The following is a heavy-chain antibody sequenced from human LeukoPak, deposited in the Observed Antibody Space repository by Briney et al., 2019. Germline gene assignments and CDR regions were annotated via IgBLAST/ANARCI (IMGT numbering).Heavy chain of an antibody. Sequence: PSETLSLTCTVSGGSISSSSYYWGWIRQPPGKGLEWIGSIYHSGSTYYNPSLKSRVTISVDTSKNQFSLKLSSVTAADTAVYYCARDNDPYYFDYWGQGTLVTVSS. CDR2: IYHSGST. V-gene: IGHV4-39*07. CDR1: GGSISSSSYY. J-gene: IGHJ4*02. D-gene: IGHD2-8*01. CDR3: ARDNDPYYFDY.